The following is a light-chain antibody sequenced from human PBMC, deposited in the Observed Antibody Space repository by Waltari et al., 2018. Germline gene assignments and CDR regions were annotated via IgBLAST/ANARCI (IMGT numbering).Light chain of an antibody. CDR1: SLRTSY. CDR3: SSRDSSASHVL. CDR2: GKN. J-gene: IGLJ2*01. V-gene: IGLV3-19*01. Sequence: SSELTQDPAVSVALGQTARTTCQGASLRTSYESWYQKKSGQAPIHVLLGKNKRPSGIPDRISGYNSETTTALTITGAQAEDEADYYCSSRDSSASHVLFAGGTKLTVL.